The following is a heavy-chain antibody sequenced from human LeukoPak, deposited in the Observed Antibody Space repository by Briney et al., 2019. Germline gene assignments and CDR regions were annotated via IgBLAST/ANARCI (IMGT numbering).Heavy chain of an antibody. Sequence: SETLSLTCDVYSGSFSDYYWTWIRQPPGKGLEWIGEIHPSGSTNYNPSLQSRVTISIDTSKNQFSLNLNSVTAADTALYYCSREGYDILTGYYIVDWGQGTLVTVSS. CDR2: IHPSGST. CDR3: SREGYDILTGYYIVD. CDR1: SGSFSDYY. J-gene: IGHJ4*02. D-gene: IGHD3-9*01. V-gene: IGHV4-34*01.